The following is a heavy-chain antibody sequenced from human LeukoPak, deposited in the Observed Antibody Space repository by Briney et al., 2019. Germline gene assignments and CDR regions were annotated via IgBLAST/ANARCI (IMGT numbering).Heavy chain of an antibody. Sequence: PGGSLRLFCAASGFMFTDHALSWVRQAPGKGLEWVSSISGSGTTTYYAESVRGRFPISRDNSKNTVYLQMNSLRADDTALYYCARVLTLWFGALDYWGQGRMVSV. CDR1: GFMFTDHA. D-gene: IGHD3-10*01. V-gene: IGHV3-23*01. CDR2: ISGSGTTT. J-gene: IGHJ4*02. CDR3: ARVLTLWFGALDY.